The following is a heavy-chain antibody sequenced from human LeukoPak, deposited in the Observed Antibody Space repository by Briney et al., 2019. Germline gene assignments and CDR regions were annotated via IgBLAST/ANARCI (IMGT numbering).Heavy chain of an antibody. CDR2: TSGSGDST. CDR3: AKDLQLWSFDY. D-gene: IGHD5-18*01. V-gene: IGHV3-23*01. Sequence: PGGSLRLSCAASGFTFSSYALSWVRQAPGKGLEWVSTTSGSGDSTYYADSVKGRFTISRDNSKNTLLLQMNSLRAEDTAVYYCAKDLQLWSFDYWGQGTLVTVSS. CDR1: GFTFSSYA. J-gene: IGHJ4*02.